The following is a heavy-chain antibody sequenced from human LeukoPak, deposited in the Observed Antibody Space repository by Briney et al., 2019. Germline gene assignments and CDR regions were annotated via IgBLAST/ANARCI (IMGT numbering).Heavy chain of an antibody. CDR1: GGSFSGYY. CDR2: INHSGST. D-gene: IGHD3-10*01. Sequence: PSETLSLTCAVYGGSFSGYYWSWIRQPPGKGLEWIGEINHSGSTNYNPSLKSRVTISVDTSKNQFSLKLSSVTAADTAVYYCARVGVTVLLWFGDHSYFDYWGQGTLVTVSS. CDR3: ARVGVTVLLWFGDHSYFDY. J-gene: IGHJ4*02. V-gene: IGHV4-34*01.